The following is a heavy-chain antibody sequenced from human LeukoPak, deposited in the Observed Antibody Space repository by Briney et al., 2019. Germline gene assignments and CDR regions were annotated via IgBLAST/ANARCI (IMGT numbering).Heavy chain of an antibody. V-gene: IGHV3-48*02. Sequence: PGGSLRLSCAASGFSFNSYSMSWVRQAPGEGLEWVSYISGSSTTIYYADSVKGRFTISRDNARNSLYLQMNSLRDEDTAIYYCARASGSGSYPFDIWGQGTMVTVSS. J-gene: IGHJ3*02. CDR2: ISGSSTTI. CDR1: GFSFNSYS. D-gene: IGHD3-10*01. CDR3: ARASGSGSYPFDI.